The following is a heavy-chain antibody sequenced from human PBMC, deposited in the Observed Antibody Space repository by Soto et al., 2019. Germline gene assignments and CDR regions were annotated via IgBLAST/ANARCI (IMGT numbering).Heavy chain of an antibody. CDR3: ASMTTVTSDFDY. J-gene: IGHJ4*02. Sequence: SETMSLTCTVSGGSISSHYGSWIRQHPGKGLEWIGYIYYSGSTNYNPSLKSRVTISVDTSKNQFSLKLSSVTAADTAVYYCASMTTVTSDFDYWGQGTLVTVSS. V-gene: IGHV4-59*11. CDR1: GGSISSHY. CDR2: IYYSGST. D-gene: IGHD4-17*01.